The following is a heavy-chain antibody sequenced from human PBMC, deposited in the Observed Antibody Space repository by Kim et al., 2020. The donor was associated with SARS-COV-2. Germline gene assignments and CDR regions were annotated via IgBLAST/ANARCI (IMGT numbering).Heavy chain of an antibody. Sequence: ASVKVSCKASGYTFTSYAMHWVRQAPGQRLEWMGWINAGNGNTKYSQKFQGRVTITRDTSASTAYMELSSLRSEDTAVYYCARVSIVGATGGWFDPWGQGTLVTVSS. D-gene: IGHD1-26*01. CDR1: GYTFTSYA. J-gene: IGHJ5*02. CDR2: INAGNGNT. V-gene: IGHV1-3*01. CDR3: ARVSIVGATGGWFDP.